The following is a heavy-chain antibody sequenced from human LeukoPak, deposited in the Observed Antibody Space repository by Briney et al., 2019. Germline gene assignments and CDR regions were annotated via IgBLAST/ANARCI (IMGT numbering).Heavy chain of an antibody. CDR3: ARDLVTVTKGFDI. J-gene: IGHJ3*02. Sequence: TSETLSLTCTVSGGSISSGGYYWSWIRQHPGKGLEWIGYIYYRGSTNYNPSLKSRVTISIDTSKNQFSLKLSSVTAADTAVYYCARDLVTVTKGFDIWGHGTMVSVSS. CDR1: GGSISSGGYY. CDR2: IYYRGST. D-gene: IGHD4-17*01. V-gene: IGHV4-61*08.